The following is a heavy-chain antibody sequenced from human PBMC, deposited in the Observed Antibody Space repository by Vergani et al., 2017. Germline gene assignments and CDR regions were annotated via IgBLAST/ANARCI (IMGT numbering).Heavy chain of an antibody. D-gene: IGHD3-10*01. V-gene: IGHV4-59*01. Sequence: QVQLQESGPGLVKPSETLSLTCTVSGGSISSYYWSWIRQPPGKGLEWIGYIYYSGSTNYNPSLKSRVTISVDTSKNQFYLKLSSVTAADTAVYYCARGKVWFGELSPNFDYWGQGTLVTVSS. CDR2: IYYSGST. J-gene: IGHJ4*02. CDR3: ARGKVWFGELSPNFDY. CDR1: GGSISSYY.